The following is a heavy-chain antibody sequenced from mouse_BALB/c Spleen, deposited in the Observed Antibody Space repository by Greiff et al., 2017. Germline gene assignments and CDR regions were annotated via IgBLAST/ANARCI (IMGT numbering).Heavy chain of an antibody. CDR3: ARGPPYEAMDY. D-gene: IGHD6-1*01. J-gene: IGHJ4*01. Sequence: EVQLVESGPELVKPGASVKMSCKASGYTFTSYVMHWVKQKPGQGLEWIGYINPYNDGTKYNEKFKGKATLTSDKSSSTAYMELSSLTSEDSAVYYCARGPPYEAMDYWGQGTSVTVSS. CDR1: GYTFTSYV. CDR2: INPYNDGT. V-gene: IGHV1-14*01.